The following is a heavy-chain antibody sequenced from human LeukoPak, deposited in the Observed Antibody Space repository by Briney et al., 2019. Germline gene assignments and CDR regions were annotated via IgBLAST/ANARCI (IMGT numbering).Heavy chain of an antibody. J-gene: IGHJ3*02. CDR2: INPNSGGT. CDR3: ASGADFWSGYHAFDI. CDR1: GYTFTGYY. D-gene: IGHD3-3*01. Sequence: ASVKVSCKASGYTFTGYYMHWVRQAPGQGLEWMGWINPNSGGTNYAQKFQGRVTMTRDTSISTAYMELSRLRSDDTAVYYCASGADFWSGYHAFDIWGQGTMVTVSS. V-gene: IGHV1-2*02.